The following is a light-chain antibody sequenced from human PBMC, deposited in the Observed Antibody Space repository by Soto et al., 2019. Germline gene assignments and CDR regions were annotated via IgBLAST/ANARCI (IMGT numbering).Light chain of an antibody. CDR2: ENE. Sequence: NFMLTQPHSVSESPGKTITMSCTRSSGSIGSNSVQWYQQRPGSAPIIVIYENEERPSGVPERFSGSIDSSSNSASLSISGLKAEDEADYYCQSYDSKNVVFGGGTQLTVL. V-gene: IGLV6-57*04. J-gene: IGLJ3*02. CDR3: QSYDSKNVV. CDR1: SGSIGSNS.